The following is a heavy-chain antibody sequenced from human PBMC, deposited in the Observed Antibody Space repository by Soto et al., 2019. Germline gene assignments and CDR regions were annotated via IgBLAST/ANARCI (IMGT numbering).Heavy chain of an antibody. CDR1: GGSISSYY. Sequence: QVQLQESGPGLVKPSETLSLTCTVSGGSISSYYWSWIRQPPGKGLEWIGYIYYSGSTNYNPSLKSRVTRSVDTSKNQFSLKLSSVTAADTAVYYCARDRDYYYMDVWGKGTTVTVSS. J-gene: IGHJ6*03. V-gene: IGHV4-59*01. CDR3: ARDRDYYYMDV. CDR2: IYYSGST.